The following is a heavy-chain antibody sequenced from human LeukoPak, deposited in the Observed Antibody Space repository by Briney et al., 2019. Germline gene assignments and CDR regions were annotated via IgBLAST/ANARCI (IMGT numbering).Heavy chain of an antibody. CDR1: GFTFDNFA. D-gene: IGHD6-6*01. CDR3: AKSSNSLDFDN. Sequence: GGSLRLSCAASGFTFDNFAMHWVRQAPGKGLEWVSGISWNSGKIDYADYVKGRFTISRDNPKNSLYLQMNSLRAEDTAFYYCAKSSNSLDFDNWGQGTLVTVSS. CDR2: ISWNSGKI. V-gene: IGHV3-9*01. J-gene: IGHJ4*02.